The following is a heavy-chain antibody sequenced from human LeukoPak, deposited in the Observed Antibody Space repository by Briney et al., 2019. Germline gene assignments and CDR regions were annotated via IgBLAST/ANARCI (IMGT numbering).Heavy chain of an antibody. D-gene: IGHD2-21*02. J-gene: IGHJ3*02. CDR1: GFTFSSYW. CDR2: IGGSGSTI. V-gene: IGHV3-48*04. Sequence: GSLRLSCAASGFTFSSYWMSWVRQAPGKGLEWVSYIGGSGSTIYYADSVRGRFTISRDNAWKSLYLQMNNLRAEDTAVYYCARGVAYCGGDCYRAFDIWGQGTMVTVSS. CDR3: ARGVAYCGGDCYRAFDI.